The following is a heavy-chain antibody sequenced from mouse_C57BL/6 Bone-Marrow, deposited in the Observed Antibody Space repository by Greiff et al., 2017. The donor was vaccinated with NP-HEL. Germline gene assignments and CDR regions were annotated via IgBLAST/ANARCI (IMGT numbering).Heavy chain of an antibody. CDR3: ARGGGSSSRAMDY. CDR2: IYPRSGNT. V-gene: IGHV1-81*01. J-gene: IGHJ4*01. Sequence: QVQLKESGAELARPGASVKLSCKASGYTFTSYGISWVKQRTGQGLEWIGEIYPRSGNTYYNEKFKGKATLTADKSSSTAYMELRSLTSEDSAVYFCARGGGSSSRAMDYWGQGTSVTVSS. CDR1: GYTFTSYG. D-gene: IGHD1-1*01.